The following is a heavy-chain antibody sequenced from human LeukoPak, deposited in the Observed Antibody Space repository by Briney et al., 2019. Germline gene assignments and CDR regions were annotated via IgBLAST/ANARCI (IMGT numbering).Heavy chain of an antibody. Sequence: ASVRVSCKRSGSIFTPSAITWVREAAGHGLEWMGWISVYNAITNYAYKLHGRVTMTTNTSTNTAYMELWSLTSDDTAVYYCARGGSTSWVGSFDYWGQGTLVTVSS. CDR2: ISVYNAIT. D-gene: IGHD2-2*01. J-gene: IGHJ4*02. CDR1: GSIFTPSA. CDR3: ARGGSTSWVGSFDY. V-gene: IGHV1-18*01.